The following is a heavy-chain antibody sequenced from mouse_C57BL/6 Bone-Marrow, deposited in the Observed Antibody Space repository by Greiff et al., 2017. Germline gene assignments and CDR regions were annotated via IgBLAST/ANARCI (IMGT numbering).Heavy chain of an antibody. V-gene: IGHV1-64*01. CDR3: ARRRDYGSYWSFDV. J-gene: IGHJ1*03. CDR2: IHPNSGST. Sequence: QVQLQQPGAELVKPGASVTLSCKASGYTFTSYWMHWVKQRPGQGLEWIGMIHPNSGSTNYNAKFKSKATLTVDTSSSTAYMKLSSLTSEDSAVYYCARRRDYGSYWSFDVWGTGTTVTVSA. CDR1: GYTFTSYW. D-gene: IGHD1-1*01.